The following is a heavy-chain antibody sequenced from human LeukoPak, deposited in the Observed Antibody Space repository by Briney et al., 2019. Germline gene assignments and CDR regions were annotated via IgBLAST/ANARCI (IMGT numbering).Heavy chain of an antibody. V-gene: IGHV4-4*07. CDR1: GGSISSYY. D-gene: IGHD5-24*01. J-gene: IGHJ3*02. CDR3: ARGEMATIEDAFDI. Sequence: SETLSLTCTVSGGSISSYYWSWIRQPAGKGLEWIGRIYTSESPTYNPSLKSRVTISVDTSKNQFSLKLSSVTAADTAMYYCARGEMATIEDAFDIWGQGTLVTVSS. CDR2: IYTSESP.